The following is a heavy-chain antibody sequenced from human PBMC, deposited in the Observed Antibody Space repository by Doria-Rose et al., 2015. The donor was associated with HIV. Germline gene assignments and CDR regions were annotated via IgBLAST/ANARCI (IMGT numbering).Heavy chain of an antibody. V-gene: IGHV2-26*01. CDR2: IFSDDER. CDR3: ARIKSSRWYHKYYFDF. J-gene: IGHJ4*02. CDR1: GGSLSSPGMG. D-gene: IGHD6-13*01. Sequence: ESGPVLVKPTETLTLTCTVSGGSLSSPGMGVSWIRQPPGKALEWLANIFSDDERSYKTSLKSRLTISRGTYKSQVVLTMTDMDPVDTATYYCARIKSSRWYHKYYFDFWGQGTLVIVSA.